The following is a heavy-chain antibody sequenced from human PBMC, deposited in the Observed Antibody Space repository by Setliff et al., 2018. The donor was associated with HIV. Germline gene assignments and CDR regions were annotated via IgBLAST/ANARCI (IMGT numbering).Heavy chain of an antibody. CDR2: INVGNGNT. CDR3: TRSSSDWIQVRFDP. CDR1: GYTFLNYG. D-gene: IGHD6-19*01. Sequence: ASVKVSCKASGYTFLNYGISWVRQTPGRGLEWMAWINVGNGNTKTARKFQGRVALTTDTSTSTAHMELRNLRSDDTAVYFCTRSSSDWIQVRFDPWGQGTLVTAPQ. V-gene: IGHV1-18*01. J-gene: IGHJ5*02.